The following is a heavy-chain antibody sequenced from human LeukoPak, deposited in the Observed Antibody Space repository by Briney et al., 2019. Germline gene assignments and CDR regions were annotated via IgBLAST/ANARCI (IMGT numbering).Heavy chain of an antibody. Sequence: GGSLRLSCAASGFTFDDYGMSWVRQAPGKGLEWVSAISGSGGSTYYADSVKGRFTISRDNSKNTLYLQMNSLRAEDTAVYYCAKVRPDREQQLVFDYWGQGTLVTVSS. J-gene: IGHJ4*02. CDR3: AKVRPDREQQLVFDY. D-gene: IGHD6-13*01. CDR1: GFTFDDYG. V-gene: IGHV3-23*01. CDR2: ISGSGGST.